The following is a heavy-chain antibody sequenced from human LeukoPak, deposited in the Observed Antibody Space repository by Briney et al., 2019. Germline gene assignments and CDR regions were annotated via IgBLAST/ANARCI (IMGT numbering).Heavy chain of an antibody. D-gene: IGHD5-12*01. J-gene: IGHJ4*02. CDR3: ARDKWLRDY. V-gene: IGHV1-2*02. CDR1: GYTFIDYY. CDR2: INPNSGDT. Sequence: SVKVSCKASGYTFIDYYIHWVRQAPGQGLEWMGRINPNSGDTNYAQKFEGRVTMTRDTSIRTAYMELSRLTSDDTAVYFCARDKWLRDYWGQGTLVTVSS.